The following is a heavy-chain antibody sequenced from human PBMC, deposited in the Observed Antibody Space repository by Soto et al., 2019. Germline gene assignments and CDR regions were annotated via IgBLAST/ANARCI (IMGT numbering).Heavy chain of an antibody. CDR1: GYSFTRYG. CDR2: ISAYNGNT. J-gene: IGHJ4*02. CDR3: AGDRAGGSYYFDY. D-gene: IGHD1-26*01. Sequence: ASVKVSCKASGYSFTRYGISWVRQAPGQGLEWMGWISAYNGNTNYAQKLQGRVTMTTDTSTSTAYMELRSLRSDDTAVYYCAGDRAGGSYYFDYWGQGTLVTVSS. V-gene: IGHV1-18*01.